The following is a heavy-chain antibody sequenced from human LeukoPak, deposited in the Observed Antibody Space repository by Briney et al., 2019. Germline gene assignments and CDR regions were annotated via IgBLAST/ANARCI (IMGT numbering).Heavy chain of an antibody. D-gene: IGHD3-22*01. J-gene: IGHJ4*02. Sequence: ASVKVSCKASGYTFTSYDINWVRQATGQGLEWMGWMNPNSGNTGYAQKFQGRVTMTRNTSISTAYMELSGLRSEDTAVYYCARIYLLGGEYYYDSSGYYYEYYFDYWGQGTLVTVSS. CDR3: ARIYLLGGEYYYDSSGYYYEYYFDY. V-gene: IGHV1-8*01. CDR1: GYTFTSYD. CDR2: MNPNSGNT.